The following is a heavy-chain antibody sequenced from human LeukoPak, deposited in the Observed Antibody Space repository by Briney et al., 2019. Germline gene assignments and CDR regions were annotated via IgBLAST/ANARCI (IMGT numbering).Heavy chain of an antibody. J-gene: IGHJ4*02. D-gene: IGHD3-22*01. Sequence: GGSLRLSCAASGLTFDDYGMSWVRQAPGKGLEWVANIKPDGSEKKYVDSVKGRFTISRDNAKNSLCLQMNSQRAEDTAVYYCARQANYYYDSSGYYYFDYWGQGTLVTVSS. CDR3: ARQANYYYDSSGYYYFDY. CDR2: IKPDGSEK. CDR1: GLTFDDYG. V-gene: IGHV3-7*03.